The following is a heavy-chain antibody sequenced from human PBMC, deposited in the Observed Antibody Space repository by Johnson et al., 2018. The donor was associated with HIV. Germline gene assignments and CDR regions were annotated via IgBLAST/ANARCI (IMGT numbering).Heavy chain of an antibody. CDR2: LYNDGNT. D-gene: IGHD4-17*01. CDR3: ARDSTAGPDKGLDYVGAFDI. Sequence: QVQLVESGGGVVQPGGSLRLSCAASGFTFSSYAMHWVRQAPGKGLEWVSVLYNDGNTYYADSVRGRFIISRDNSKNTLYLQMNSLRAEDTAVYYCARDSTAGPDKGLDYVGAFDIWGQGTMVTVSS. CDR1: GFTFSSYA. J-gene: IGHJ3*02. V-gene: IGHV3-NL1*01.